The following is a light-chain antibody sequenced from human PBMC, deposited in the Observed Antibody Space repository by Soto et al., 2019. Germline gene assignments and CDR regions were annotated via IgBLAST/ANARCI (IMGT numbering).Light chain of an antibody. CDR2: GAS. V-gene: IGKV3-15*01. CDR1: HSVNSH. CDR3: QQYKNWPL. Sequence: ITVSPSAVSVSPGERVRLSCRTSHSVNSHVAWYQQKPGQAPRLLLYGASTRATGIPVRFSGSGFGTEFTLTISSLQSEDFAVYYCQQYKNWPLFGQGTRLEI. J-gene: IGKJ5*01.